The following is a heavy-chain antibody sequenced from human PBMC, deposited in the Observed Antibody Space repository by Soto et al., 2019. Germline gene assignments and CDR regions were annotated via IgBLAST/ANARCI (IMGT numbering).Heavy chain of an antibody. CDR2: FSAYNGNI. CDR3: ARVDRNYDFWSGYQYNNWFDP. Sequence: ASVKVSCKASGYTFTSYGISRVRQAPGQGLEWMGLFSAYNGNINYAQKLQGRVTMTTDTSTSTAYMDLRSLRSDDTAVYYFARVDRNYDFWSGYQYNNWFDPWGQGTLVTVSS. J-gene: IGHJ5*02. CDR1: GYTFTSYG. D-gene: IGHD3-3*01. V-gene: IGHV1-18*01.